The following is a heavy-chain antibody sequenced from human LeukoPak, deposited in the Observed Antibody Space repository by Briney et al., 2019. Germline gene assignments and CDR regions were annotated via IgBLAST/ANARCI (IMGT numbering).Heavy chain of an antibody. Sequence: PGGSLRLSCAASGFTFSTHAMSWVRQAPGKGLGWVSAISGSGGSTYYADSVRGRFTISRDNSKNTLYLQMNSLRAEGTAVYYCAAKADSSGYYPMDYWGQGTLVTVSS. D-gene: IGHD3-22*01. CDR3: AAKADSSGYYPMDY. CDR2: ISGSGGST. CDR1: GFTFSTHA. J-gene: IGHJ4*02. V-gene: IGHV3-23*01.